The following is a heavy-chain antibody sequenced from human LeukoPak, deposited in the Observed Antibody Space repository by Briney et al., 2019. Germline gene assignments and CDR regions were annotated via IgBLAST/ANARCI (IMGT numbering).Heavy chain of an antibody. Sequence: RASVEVSCKASGYTFTGYYMHWVRQAPGQGLEWMGWINPNSGGTNYAQKFQGRVTMTRDTSISTAYMELSRLRSDDTAVYYCARESETGGYDYWGQGTLVTVSS. J-gene: IGHJ4*02. CDR2: INPNSGGT. CDR1: GYTFTGYY. D-gene: IGHD7-27*01. V-gene: IGHV1-2*02. CDR3: ARESETGGYDY.